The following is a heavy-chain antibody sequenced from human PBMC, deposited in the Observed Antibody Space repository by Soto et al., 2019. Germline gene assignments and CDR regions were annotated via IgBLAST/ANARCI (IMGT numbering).Heavy chain of an antibody. V-gene: IGHV1-46*01. CDR1: GYPFTNYY. Sequence: QVQLVQSGAEVKNPGASVKVSSKASGYPFTNYYIHWVRQPPRQGLEWLSIINPNGGSTNYAQKFQGRVTLARDTFTSTVYMELSSLRSEDTAIYYCAGGLAAGDYWGQRTMVNVSS. CDR2: INPNGGST. J-gene: IGHJ4*02. D-gene: IGHD6-13*01. CDR3: AGGLAAGDY.